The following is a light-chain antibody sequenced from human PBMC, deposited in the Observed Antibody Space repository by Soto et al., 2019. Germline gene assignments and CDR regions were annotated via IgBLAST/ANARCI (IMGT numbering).Light chain of an antibody. CDR2: GAS. CDR3: QQYGSSPPT. J-gene: IGKJ1*01. CDR1: QSVSRNS. V-gene: IGKV3-20*01. Sequence: EIVLTQSPGTLSLSVGERATLSCRASQSVSRNSLAWYQQRPGQAPRLLIFGASSRATGIPDRVSGSVSGTDFTLTISRLEPEDFAAYYCQQYGSSPPTFGQGTKVEIK.